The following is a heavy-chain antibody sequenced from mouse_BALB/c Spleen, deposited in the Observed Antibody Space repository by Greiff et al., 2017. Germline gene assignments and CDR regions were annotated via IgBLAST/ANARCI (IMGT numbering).Heavy chain of an antibody. CDR3: ANGYPAWFAY. Sequence: EVQLQQSGGGLVKPGGSLKLSCAASGFTFSSYAMSWVRQSPGRRLVWVAEISSGGSYTYYPDTVTGRFTISRDNAKNTLYLEMSSLRSEDTAMYYCANGYPAWFAYWGQGTLVTVSA. V-gene: IGHV5-9-4*01. J-gene: IGHJ3*01. D-gene: IGHD2-2*01. CDR1: GFTFSSYA. CDR2: ISSGGSYT.